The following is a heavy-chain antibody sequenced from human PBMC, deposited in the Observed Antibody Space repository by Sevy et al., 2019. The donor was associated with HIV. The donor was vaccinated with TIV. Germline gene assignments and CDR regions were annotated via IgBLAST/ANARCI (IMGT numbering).Heavy chain of an antibody. V-gene: IGHV3-23*01. CDR1: GFIFSNYP. CDR3: GKRYLSTITCYDDDFWDPYYFYGLDV. D-gene: IGHD2-2*01. Sequence: GGSLRLSCAASGFIFSNYPMSWVRHSPGKGLEWVSDISAGGTTTYYADSVEGRFTISRDKSKNTVSLQMNSLGAEDTAIYYLGKRYLSTITCYDDDFWDPYYFYGLDVWGQGISVTVSS. J-gene: IGHJ6*02. CDR2: ISAGGTTT.